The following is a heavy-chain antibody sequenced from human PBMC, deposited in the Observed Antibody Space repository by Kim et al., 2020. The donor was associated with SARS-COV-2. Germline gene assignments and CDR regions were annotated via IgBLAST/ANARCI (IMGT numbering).Heavy chain of an antibody. V-gene: IGHV4-59*08. CDR2: IYYSGST. J-gene: IGHJ5*02. CDR3: ARLRGWEYFNWFDP. D-gene: IGHD3-10*01. Sequence: SETLSLTCTVSGGSISSYYWSWIRQPPGKGLEWIGYIYYSGSTNYNPSLKSRVTISVDTSKNQFSLKLSSVTAADTAVYYCARLRGWEYFNWFDPWGQGTLVTVSS. CDR1: GGSISSYY.